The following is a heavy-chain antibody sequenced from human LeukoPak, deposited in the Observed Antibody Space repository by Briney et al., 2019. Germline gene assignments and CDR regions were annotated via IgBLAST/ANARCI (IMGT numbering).Heavy chain of an antibody. CDR3: ARGAKYQLLDY. D-gene: IGHD2-2*01. CDR2: IYYSGSA. Sequence: SSETLSLTCTVSGGSISSSSYYWGWIRQPPGKGLEWIGSIYYSGSAYYNPSLKSRVTISVDTSKNQFSLKLSSVTAADTAVYYCARGAKYQLLDYWGQGTLVTVSS. CDR1: GGSISSSSYY. V-gene: IGHV4-39*07. J-gene: IGHJ4*02.